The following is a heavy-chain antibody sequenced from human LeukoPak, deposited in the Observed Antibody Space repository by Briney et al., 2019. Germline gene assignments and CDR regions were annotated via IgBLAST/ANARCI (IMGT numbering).Heavy chain of an antibody. CDR3: ARAHLPFVGAYYFDY. V-gene: IGHV3-30-3*01. J-gene: IGHJ4*02. Sequence: GGSLRLSCAASGFTFSSYAMHGVRQAPGKGLEWVAVISYDGSNKYYADSVKGRFTISRDNSKNTLYLQMNSLRAEDTAVYYCARAHLPFVGAYYFDYWGQGTLVTVSS. D-gene: IGHD2-15*01. CDR2: ISYDGSNK. CDR1: GFTFSSYA.